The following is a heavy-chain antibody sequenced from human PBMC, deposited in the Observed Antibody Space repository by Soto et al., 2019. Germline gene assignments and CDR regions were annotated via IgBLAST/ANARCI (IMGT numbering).Heavy chain of an antibody. V-gene: IGHV3-33*06. CDR3: ANLWGDGYNLGQDYNGMDV. D-gene: IGHD5-12*01. J-gene: IGHJ6*02. CDR2: IWYDGSLQ. CDR1: GFSFENYG. Sequence: QVQMVESGGCVVQPGRSLRLSCAASGFSFENYGMHWVRQAPGRGLEWVAIIWYDGSLQYYAAAVKGRFTISRDNSKKTLYLEMNSLRAEDTAVYYCANLWGDGYNLGQDYNGMDVWGQGPTVIVSS.